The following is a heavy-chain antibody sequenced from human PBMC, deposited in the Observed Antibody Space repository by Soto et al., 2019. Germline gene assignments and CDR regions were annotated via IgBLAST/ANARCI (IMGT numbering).Heavy chain of an antibody. CDR2: IYWDDEK. V-gene: IGHV2-5*02. J-gene: IGHJ4*02. Sequence: QITLNESGPTLVKPTETLTLTCTFSGFSLSTSGVGVGWIRQSPGKAPEWLALIYWDDEKRYSASLKSRLTISKDTSKNQVVLTMANLDPADTATYHCAHRVLRTVFGLVTTTAIYFDFWGQGTQVAVSS. D-gene: IGHD3-3*01. CDR1: GFSLSTSGVG. CDR3: AHRVLRTVFGLVTTTAIYFDF.